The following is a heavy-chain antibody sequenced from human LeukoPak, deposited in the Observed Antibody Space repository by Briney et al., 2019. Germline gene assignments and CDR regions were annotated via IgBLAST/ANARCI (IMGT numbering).Heavy chain of an antibody. J-gene: IGHJ4*02. V-gene: IGHV3-30-3*01. CDR2: ISYDGSNK. CDR1: GFTFSSYA. D-gene: IGHD5-18*01. Sequence: QPGRSLRLSCAASGFTFSSYAMHWVRQAPGKGLEWVAVISYDGSNKYYADSVKGRFTISRDNSKNTLYLQMNSLRAEDTAVYYCAKDGEYSYGYCFDYWGQGTLVTVSS. CDR3: AKDGEYSYGYCFDY.